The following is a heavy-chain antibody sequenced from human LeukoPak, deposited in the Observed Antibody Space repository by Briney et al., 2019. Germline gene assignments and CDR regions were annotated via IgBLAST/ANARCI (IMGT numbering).Heavy chain of an antibody. D-gene: IGHD7-27*01. CDR1: GGSISSSSYW. Sequence: SGTLSLTCAVSGGSISSSSYWWSWVRQPPGKGLEWIGDIYHGGSTNHNPSLKSRVTISVDKSKNQFSLKLTSVTAADTAVYFCARSGLGFDYWGQGTLVSVSS. J-gene: IGHJ4*02. V-gene: IGHV4-4*02. CDR3: ARSGLGFDY. CDR2: IYHGGST.